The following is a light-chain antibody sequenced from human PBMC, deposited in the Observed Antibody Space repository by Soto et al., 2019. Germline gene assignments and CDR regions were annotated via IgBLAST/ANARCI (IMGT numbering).Light chain of an antibody. Sequence: EIVLTQSPDTQSLSPGERATLSCRVSQSVSSRYLAWYQQKPGQAPRLLIYGASSRATGIADRFSGSGSGTDFTLNISRLEPEDFAVYYCHQSGSSPYTFGQGTKVDIK. CDR3: HQSGSSPYT. CDR2: GAS. J-gene: IGKJ2*01. V-gene: IGKV3-20*01. CDR1: QSVSSRY.